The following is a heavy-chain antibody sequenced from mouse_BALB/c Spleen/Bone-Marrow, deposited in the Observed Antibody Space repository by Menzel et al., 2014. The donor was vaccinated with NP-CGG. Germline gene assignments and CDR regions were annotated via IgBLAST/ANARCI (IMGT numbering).Heavy chain of an antibody. J-gene: IGHJ3*01. V-gene: IGHV14-3*02. Sequence: EVKLMESGAELVKPGASVKLSCTASGFNIKDTYMHWVKQRPEQGLEWIGRIDPANGNTKYDPKFQGKATITADTSSNTSSRQLGGLTSEDTAVYSCARSAGGPEGFAYWGQGTLVTVSA. CDR1: GFNIKDTY. CDR3: ARSAGGPEGFAY. CDR2: IDPANGNT.